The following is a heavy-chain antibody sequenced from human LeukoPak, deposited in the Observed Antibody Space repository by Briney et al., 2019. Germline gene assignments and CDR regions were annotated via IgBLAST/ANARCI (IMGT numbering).Heavy chain of an antibody. CDR3: AKVTYGSGTYGAFDS. V-gene: IGHV4-4*07. Sequence: SETLSLTCTVSGGSISSYYWSWIRQPAGKGLEWIGRIYTSGSTNYNPSLKSRVTMSVDTSKNQFSLKLSSVAAADTAIYYCAKVTYGSGTYGAFDSWGQGTLVTVSS. CDR1: GGSISSYY. CDR2: IYTSGST. D-gene: IGHD3-10*01. J-gene: IGHJ4*02.